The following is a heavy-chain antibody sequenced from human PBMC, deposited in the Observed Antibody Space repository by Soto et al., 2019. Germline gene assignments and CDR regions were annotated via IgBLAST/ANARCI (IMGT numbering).Heavy chain of an antibody. J-gene: IGHJ6*02. CDR1: GYSFTTYW. CDR2: IYPADSDT. D-gene: IGHD6-19*01. V-gene: IGHV5-51*01. Sequence: GESLKISCQGSGYSFTTYWIGWVRQMPGKGLEWMGIIYPADSDTRYSPSFQGQVTISADKSISTAYLQWSSLRAEDTAVYYCARVQQWLVQAPERYYAMDVWGQGTTVTVSS. CDR3: ARVQQWLVQAPERYYAMDV.